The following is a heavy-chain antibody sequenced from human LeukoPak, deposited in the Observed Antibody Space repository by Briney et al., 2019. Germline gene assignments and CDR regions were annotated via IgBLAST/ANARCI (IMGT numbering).Heavy chain of an antibody. Sequence: GGSLRLSCAASGFTLSNYWMNWVRQAPGKGLEWVANMKHDGTEKSYVDSVKGRFTISRDDAKNSLYLQMNSLGAEDTVRYYCARSPYSGSYGPFDYWGQGTLVTVSS. J-gene: IGHJ4*02. D-gene: IGHD1-26*01. CDR2: MKHDGTEK. V-gene: IGHV3-7*04. CDR1: GFTLSNYW. CDR3: ARSPYSGSYGPFDY.